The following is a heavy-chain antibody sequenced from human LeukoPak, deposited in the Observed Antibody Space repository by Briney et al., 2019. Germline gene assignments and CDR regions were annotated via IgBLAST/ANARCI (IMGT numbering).Heavy chain of an antibody. J-gene: IGHJ4*02. CDR3: AREFPYHLDY. Sequence: GGSLRVSCAASGFTFSSYAMHGVRQAPGKGLEWVAVISYDGSNKYYADSVKGRFTISRDNSKNTLYLQMNSLRAEDTAVYYCAREFPYHLDYWGQGTLVTVSS. CDR2: ISYDGSNK. CDR1: GFTFSSYA. D-gene: IGHD1-14*01. V-gene: IGHV3-30*04.